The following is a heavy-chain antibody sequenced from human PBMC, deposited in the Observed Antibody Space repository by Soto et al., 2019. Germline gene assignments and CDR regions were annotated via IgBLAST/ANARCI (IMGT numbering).Heavy chain of an antibody. CDR1: GFTFSSYA. Sequence: GGSLRLSCAASGFTFSSYAMHWVRKAPGKGLEWVAVIAYDGSNKYYADSVKGRFTISRDNSKNTLYLQINSLRAEDTAVYYCARDGFYGDYGYYYYGMDVWGQGTTVTVSS. CDR2: IAYDGSNK. D-gene: IGHD4-17*01. CDR3: ARDGFYGDYGYYYYGMDV. J-gene: IGHJ6*02. V-gene: IGHV3-30-3*01.